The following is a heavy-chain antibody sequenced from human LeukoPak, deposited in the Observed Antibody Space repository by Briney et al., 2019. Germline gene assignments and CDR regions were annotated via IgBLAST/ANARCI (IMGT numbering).Heavy chain of an antibody. Sequence: GASVKVSCKASGYTFTSHPMNWVRQAPGQGLEWMGWINTNTGNPTYAQGFTGRFVFSSDTSVFTAYLQISSLKAEDTAVYYCASHIAVAGDFDYWGQGTLVTVSS. CDR3: ASHIAVAGDFDY. CDR1: GYTFTSHP. D-gene: IGHD6-19*01. V-gene: IGHV7-4-1*02. J-gene: IGHJ4*02. CDR2: INTNTGNP.